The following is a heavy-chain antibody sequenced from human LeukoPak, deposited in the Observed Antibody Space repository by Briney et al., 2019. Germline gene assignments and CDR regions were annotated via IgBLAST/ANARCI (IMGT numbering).Heavy chain of an antibody. J-gene: IGHJ4*02. D-gene: IGHD3-22*01. CDR1: GFTFSDYY. CDR2: INHSGST. Sequence: GSLRLSCAASGFTFSDYYMSWIRQPPGKGLEWIGEINHSGSTNYNPSLKSRVTISVDTSKNQFSLKLSSVTAADTAVYYCARLVYYYDSSGYGYDYWGQGTLVTVSS. CDR3: ARLVYYYDSSGYGYDY. V-gene: IGHV4-34*01.